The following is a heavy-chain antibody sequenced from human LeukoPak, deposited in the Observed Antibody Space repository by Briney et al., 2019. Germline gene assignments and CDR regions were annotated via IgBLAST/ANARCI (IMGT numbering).Heavy chain of an antibody. Sequence: GGSLRLSCAASGFTFSSYSMNWVRQAPGKGLEWVSSISSSSSYIYYADSVKGRFTISRDNAKNSLYLQMNSLRAEDTAVYYCARDWYSSSWYGDYWGQGTLVTVSS. CDR2: ISSSSSYI. V-gene: IGHV3-21*01. CDR3: ARDWYSSSWYGDY. CDR1: GFTFSSYS. D-gene: IGHD6-13*01. J-gene: IGHJ4*02.